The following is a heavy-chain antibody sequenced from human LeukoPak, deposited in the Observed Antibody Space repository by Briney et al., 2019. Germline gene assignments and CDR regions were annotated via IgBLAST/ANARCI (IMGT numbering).Heavy chain of an antibody. J-gene: IGHJ3*02. CDR1: GYTFTSYG. CDR3: ALHSTSWYYDAFDI. Sequence: ASVKVSCKASGYTFTSYGISWVRQAPGQGLEWMGWISAYNGNTNYAQKLQGGVTMTTDTSTSTAYMELRSLRSDDTAVYYCALHSTSWYYDAFDIWGQGTMVTVSS. V-gene: IGHV1-18*01. D-gene: IGHD2-2*01. CDR2: ISAYNGNT.